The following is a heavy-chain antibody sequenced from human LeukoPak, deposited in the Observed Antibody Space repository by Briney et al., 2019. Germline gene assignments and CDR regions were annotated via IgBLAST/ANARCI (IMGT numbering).Heavy chain of an antibody. V-gene: IGHV1-18*01. J-gene: IGHJ4*02. D-gene: IGHD3-10*01. Sequence: VKVSCKASGYTFTSYGISWVRQAPGQGLEWMGWISAYNGNTNYAQKLQGRVTMTTDTSTSTAYMELRSLRSDDTAVYYCATMGYGSGSYYNVGSYWGQGTLVTVSS. CDR3: ATMGYGSGSYYNVGSY. CDR2: ISAYNGNT. CDR1: GYTFTSYG.